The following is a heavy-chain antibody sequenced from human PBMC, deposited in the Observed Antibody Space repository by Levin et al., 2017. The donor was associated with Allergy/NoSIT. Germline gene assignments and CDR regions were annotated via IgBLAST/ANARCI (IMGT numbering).Heavy chain of an antibody. J-gene: IGHJ4*02. V-gene: IGHV4-34*01. CDR1: GGSFSGYY. Sequence: ESLKISCAVYGGSFSGYYWSWIRQPPGKGLEWIGEINHSGSTNYNPSLKSRVTISVDTSKNQFSLKLSSVTAADTAVYYCARGASSGWYWAYFDYWGQGTLVTVSS. CDR3: ARGASSGWYWAYFDY. D-gene: IGHD6-19*01. CDR2: INHSGST.